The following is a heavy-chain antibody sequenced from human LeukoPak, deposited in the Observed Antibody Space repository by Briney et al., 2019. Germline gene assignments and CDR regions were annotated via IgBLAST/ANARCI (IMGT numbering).Heavy chain of an antibody. CDR2: IYYSGNT. Sequence: SETLSLTCTVSGDSISSSNSYWGWIRQPPGKGLEWIGSIYYSGNTYYNASLKSRVTISVDTSKNQFSLKLSSVTAADTAVYYCAREFWNYRSGNLQAFDIWGQGTMVTVSS. D-gene: IGHD3-10*01. CDR3: AREFWNYRSGNLQAFDI. V-gene: IGHV4-39*02. J-gene: IGHJ3*02. CDR1: GDSISSSNSY.